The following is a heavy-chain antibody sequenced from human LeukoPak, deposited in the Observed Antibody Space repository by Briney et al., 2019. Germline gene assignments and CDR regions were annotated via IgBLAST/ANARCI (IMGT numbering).Heavy chain of an antibody. V-gene: IGHV4-39*01. CDR1: GGSISSSSYY. D-gene: IGHD2-2*01. CDR3: ARHSIVVVPAAPGGDAFDI. Sequence: NPSETLSLTCTVSGGSISSSSYYWGWIRQPPGKGLEWIGSIYYSGSTYYNPSLKSRVTISVDTSKNQFSLKLSSVTAADTAVCYCARHSIVVVPAAPGGDAFDIWGQGTMVTVSS. CDR2: IYYSGST. J-gene: IGHJ3*02.